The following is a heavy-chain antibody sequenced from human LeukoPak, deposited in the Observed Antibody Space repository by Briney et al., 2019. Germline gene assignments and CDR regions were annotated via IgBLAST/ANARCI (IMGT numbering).Heavy chain of an antibody. CDR1: GGSISSYY. CDR3: ARGCPGGSCFSGSWFDP. J-gene: IGHJ5*02. Sequence: SETLSLTCTVSGGSISSYYWSWVRQAAGKGLEWLGRIHTSGSTNYNPSLKSRVTMSVDTSKNQFSLKLSSVTAADTAVYYCARGCPGGSCFSGSWFDPWGQGTLVAVSS. V-gene: IGHV4-4*07. CDR2: IHTSGST. D-gene: IGHD2-15*01.